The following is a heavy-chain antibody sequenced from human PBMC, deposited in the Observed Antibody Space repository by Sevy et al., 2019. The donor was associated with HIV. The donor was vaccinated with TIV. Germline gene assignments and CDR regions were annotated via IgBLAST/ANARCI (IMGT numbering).Heavy chain of an antibody. V-gene: IGHV3-30*04. CDR2: ISYDGRNK. CDR3: ARDRSDSSGYYYFAFDI. D-gene: IGHD3-22*01. Sequence: GGSLRLSCAASGFTFSSYAMHWVRQAPGKGLEWVAVISYDGRNKYYADSVKGRFTISRDNSKNTLYLQMNSLRAEDTAVYYCARDRSDSSGYYYFAFDIWDQGTMVTVSS. J-gene: IGHJ3*02. CDR1: GFTFSSYA.